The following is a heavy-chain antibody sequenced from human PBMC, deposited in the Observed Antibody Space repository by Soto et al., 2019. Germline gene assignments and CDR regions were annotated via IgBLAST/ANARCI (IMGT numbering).Heavy chain of an antibody. Sequence: PGGSLRLSCAASGFTFSSYSMNWVRQAPGKGLEWVSYISSSSSTIYYADSVKGRFTISRDNAKNSLYLQMNSLRDEDTAVYYCARDTPLLYYYGMDVWGQGTTVTVSS. CDR3: ARDTPLLYYYGMDV. CDR2: ISSSSSTI. V-gene: IGHV3-48*02. J-gene: IGHJ6*02. CDR1: GFTFSSYS.